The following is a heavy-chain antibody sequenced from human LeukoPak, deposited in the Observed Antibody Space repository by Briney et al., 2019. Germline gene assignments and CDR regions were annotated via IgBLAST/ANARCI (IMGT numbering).Heavy chain of an antibody. CDR3: VKKGYYDSSGYYY. V-gene: IGHV3-64D*09. CDR2: ISSNGGST. J-gene: IGHJ4*02. CDR1: GFTFSSYA. Sequence: GGSLGLSCSVSGFTFSSYAMHWVRQAPGKGLEYVSAISSNGGSTYYADSVRGRFTISRDNSKNTLYLQMSSLRAEDTAVYYCVKKGYYDSSGYYYWGQGTLVTVSS. D-gene: IGHD3-22*01.